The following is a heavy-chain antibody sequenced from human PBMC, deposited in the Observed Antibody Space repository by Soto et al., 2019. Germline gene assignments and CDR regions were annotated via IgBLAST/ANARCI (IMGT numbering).Heavy chain of an antibody. V-gene: IGHV4-59*01. CDR3: ARDGSSYGLGAVDI. CDR1: GGSINNYY. D-gene: IGHD5-18*01. CDR2: IYYSWST. Sequence: QVQLQESGPGLVKPSETLSLTCTVSGGSINNYYWSWIRQPPGKGLEWIGYIYYSWSTNYNPPLKSRVTRSVDTSNSPFSLKLTPVTAAVTAVNYCARDGSSYGLGAVDIWGQGTRVTVSS. J-gene: IGHJ3*02.